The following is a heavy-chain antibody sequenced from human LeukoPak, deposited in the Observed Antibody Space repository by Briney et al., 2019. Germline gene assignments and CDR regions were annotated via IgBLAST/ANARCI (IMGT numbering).Heavy chain of an antibody. CDR3: ARRFREFDYYYYYYLDV. CDR1: GDSMSSYY. D-gene: IGHD3-10*01. J-gene: IGHJ6*03. V-gene: IGHV4-59*01. CDR2: IYYSGST. Sequence: SETLSLTCTVSGDSMSSYYWSWIRQPPGKGLEWIGYIYYSGSTNYNPSLKSRVSISVDTSKNQFSLKLSSVTAADTALYYCARRFREFDYYYYYYLDVWGKGTTVTVSS.